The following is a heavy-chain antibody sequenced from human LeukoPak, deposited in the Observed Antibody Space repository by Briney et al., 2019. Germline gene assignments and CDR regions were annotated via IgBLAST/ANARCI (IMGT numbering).Heavy chain of an antibody. J-gene: IGHJ4*02. Sequence: GGSLRLSCAASGFTFSSYAMSWVRQAPGKGLEWVSVIYSGGSTYYADSVKGRFTISRDNSKNTLYLQMNSLRAEDTAVYYCARWLGNYYFDYWGQGTLVTVSS. CDR1: GFTFSSYA. D-gene: IGHD6-19*01. CDR3: ARWLGNYYFDY. V-gene: IGHV3-53*01. CDR2: IYSGGST.